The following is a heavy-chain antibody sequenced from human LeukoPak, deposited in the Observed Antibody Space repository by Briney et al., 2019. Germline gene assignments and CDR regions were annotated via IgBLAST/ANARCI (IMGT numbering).Heavy chain of an antibody. Sequence: GGSLRLSCAGSGFTFSRTAMRWVRQGPGKGLEWVSAISGSAEKTNYADSVKGRFTISRDNSKNTLYLQMKSLTAGDTAVYYCAKESSSTSCLDYWGQGTLVTVSS. D-gene: IGHD2-2*01. CDR2: ISGSAEKT. J-gene: IGHJ4*02. CDR3: AKESSSTSCLDY. CDR1: GFTFSRTA. V-gene: IGHV3-23*01.